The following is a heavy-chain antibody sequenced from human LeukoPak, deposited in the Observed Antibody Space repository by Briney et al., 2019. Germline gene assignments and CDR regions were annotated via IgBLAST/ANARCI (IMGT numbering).Heavy chain of an antibody. CDR1: GGSISSYY. Sequence: PSETLSLTCTVSGGSISSYYWSWIRQPPGKGLEWIGYIYYNGSTNYNPSLKSRVTISVDTSKNQFSLKLSSVTAADTAVYYCARGRITGTTDYWGQGTLVTVSS. CDR2: IYYNGST. V-gene: IGHV4-59*01. J-gene: IGHJ4*02. CDR3: ARGRITGTTDY. D-gene: IGHD1-14*01.